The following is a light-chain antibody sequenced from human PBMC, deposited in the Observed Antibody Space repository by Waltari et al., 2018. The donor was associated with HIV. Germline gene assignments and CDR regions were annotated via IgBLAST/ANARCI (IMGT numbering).Light chain of an antibody. J-gene: IGLJ2*01. CDR2: EVS. Sequence: QSALTQPPSVSGSPGQSVTISCTGTSSDVGSSNRVSWYQQPPGTAPKLMIYEVSNRPSGVPDRFSGSKSGNTASLTISGLQAEDEADYYCSSYTSSSTFVFGGGTKLTVL. V-gene: IGLV2-18*02. CDR1: SSDVGSSNR. CDR3: SSYTSSSTFV.